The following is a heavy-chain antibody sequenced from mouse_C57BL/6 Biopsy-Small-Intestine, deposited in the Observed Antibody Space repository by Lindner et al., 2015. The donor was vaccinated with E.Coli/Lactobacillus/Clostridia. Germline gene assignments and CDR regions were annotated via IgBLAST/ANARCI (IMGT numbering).Heavy chain of an antibody. V-gene: IGHV1-26*01. J-gene: IGHJ2*01. CDR3: ARFGYGGNF. D-gene: IGHD1-1*02. CDR2: INPDTGNA. CDR1: GFNIKDFY. Sequence: VQLQESGAELVKPGASVKLSCTASGFNIKDFYMNWVKQSHGKSLEWIGIINPDTGNATYNQNFKGKATLTVDKSSSTAYMELRSLTSEDSAVYYCARFGYGGNFWGQGTTLTVSP.